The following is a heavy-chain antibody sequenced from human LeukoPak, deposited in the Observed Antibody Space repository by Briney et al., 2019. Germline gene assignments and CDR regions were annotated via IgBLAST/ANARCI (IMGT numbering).Heavy chain of an antibody. CDR1: GYTLTELS. V-gene: IGHV1-24*01. CDR2: FDPEDGET. CDR3: ARDRSPAPGRDFGRGHFDY. D-gene: IGHD3-3*01. J-gene: IGHJ4*02. Sequence: ASVKVSCKVSGYTLTELSMHWVRQAPGKGLEWMGGFDPEDGETIYAQKFQGRVTMTRDTSISTAYMELSRLRSDDTAVYYCARDRSPAPGRDFGRGHFDYWGQGTLVTVSP.